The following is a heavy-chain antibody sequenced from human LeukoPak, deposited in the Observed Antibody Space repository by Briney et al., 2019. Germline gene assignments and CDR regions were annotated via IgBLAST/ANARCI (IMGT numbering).Heavy chain of an antibody. J-gene: IGHJ6*03. CDR2: INPAGSET. Sequence: GESLKISCKASGYTFTNYWIGWVRQMPGKGLEWMGIINPAGSETRYSPSFKGQVSISADKSITTAYLQWSRLKASDTGMYYCARQSYGFRNGGIAAAGPPYYYYYYMDVWGKGTTVTVSS. CDR1: GYTFTNYW. V-gene: IGHV5-51*01. D-gene: IGHD6-13*01. CDR3: ARQSYGFRNGGIAAAGPPYYYYYYMDV.